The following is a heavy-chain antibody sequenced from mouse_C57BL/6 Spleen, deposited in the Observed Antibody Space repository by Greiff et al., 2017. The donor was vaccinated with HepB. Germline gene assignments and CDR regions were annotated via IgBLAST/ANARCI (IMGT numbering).Heavy chain of an antibody. CDR3: ARSKGSITTVVANFDY. CDR1: GYTFTSYW. Sequence: VQLQQPGAELVKPGASVKMSCKASGYTFTSYWITWVKQRPGQGLEWIGDIYPGSGSTNYNEKFKSKATLTVDTSSSTAYMQLSSLTSEDSSVYYCARSKGSITTVVANFDYWGQGTTLTVSS. CDR2: IYPGSGST. V-gene: IGHV1-55*01. D-gene: IGHD1-1*01. J-gene: IGHJ2*01.